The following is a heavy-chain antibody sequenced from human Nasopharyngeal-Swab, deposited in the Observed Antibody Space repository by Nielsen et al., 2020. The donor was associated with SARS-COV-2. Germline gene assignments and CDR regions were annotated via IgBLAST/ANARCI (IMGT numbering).Heavy chain of an antibody. D-gene: IGHD2-2*01. CDR1: GFIFSSSW. V-gene: IGHV3-7*01. CDR2: IKQDGSEK. CDR3: ARERVGVPAAMGISTYNWFDP. J-gene: IGHJ5*02. Sequence: GESLKISCAASGFIFSSSWMSWVRQAPGKGLEWVANIKQDGSEKHYVDSVKGRFSISRDNAKNSLYLQMNTLRAEDTAVYYCARERVGVPAAMGISTYNWFDPWGQGTLVTVSS.